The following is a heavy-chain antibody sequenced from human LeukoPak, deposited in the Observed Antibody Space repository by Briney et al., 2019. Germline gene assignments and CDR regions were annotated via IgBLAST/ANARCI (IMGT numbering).Heavy chain of an antibody. Sequence: GGSLTLSCAASGFTFSRYWMNWVRQAPGKGLVWVSRINSGGSTTRYADSVKGRFTISRDNAKNTMYLQMNSLGAEDTAVYYCARENFYGMDVWGQGTTVTVSS. CDR3: ARENFYGMDV. CDR2: INSGGSTT. J-gene: IGHJ6*01. CDR1: GFTFSRYW. V-gene: IGHV3-74*01.